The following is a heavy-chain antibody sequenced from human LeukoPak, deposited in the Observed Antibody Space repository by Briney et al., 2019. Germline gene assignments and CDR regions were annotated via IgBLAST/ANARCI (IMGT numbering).Heavy chain of an antibody. CDR3: TSGLSVRRSNNTPVDY. V-gene: IGHV3-73*01. CDR2: IRSKANSYAT. D-gene: IGHD1-1*01. Sequence: GSLRLSCSASGFTFSSYSMNWVRQASGKGLEWVGRIRSKANSYATVYAASVKGRFTISRDDSKNTAYLQMNSLKTEDTAVYYCTSGLSVRRSNNTPVDYWGQGTLVTVSS. CDR1: GFTFSSYS. J-gene: IGHJ4*02.